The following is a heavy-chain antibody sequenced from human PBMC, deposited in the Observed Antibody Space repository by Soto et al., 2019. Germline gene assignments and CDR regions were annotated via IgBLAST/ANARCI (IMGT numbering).Heavy chain of an antibody. J-gene: IGHJ3*02. CDR3: ARRYSSAFDI. CDR2: IYYSGST. Sequence: QVQLQESGPGLVKPSETLSLTCTVSGGSISSYYWRWIRQPPGKGLEWIGYIYYSGSTHYNPSLKSRVTISVDTSKNQSSLKLSSVTAADTAVYYCARRYSSAFDIWGQGTMVTVSS. D-gene: IGHD6-13*01. V-gene: IGHV4-59*08. CDR1: GGSISSYY.